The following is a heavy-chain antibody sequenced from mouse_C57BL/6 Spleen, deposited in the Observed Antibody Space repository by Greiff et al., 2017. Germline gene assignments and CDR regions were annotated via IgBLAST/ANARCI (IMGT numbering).Heavy chain of an antibody. Sequence: EVQGVESGPGMVKPSQSLSLTCTVTGYSITSGYDWHWIRHFPGNKLEWMGYISYSGSTNYNPSLKSRISITHDTSKNHFFLKLNSVTTEDTATYYCARSLPSLYAMDYWGQGTSVTVSS. CDR2: ISYSGST. CDR3: ARSLPSLYAMDY. V-gene: IGHV3-1*01. J-gene: IGHJ4*01. D-gene: IGHD6-1*01. CDR1: GYSITSGYD.